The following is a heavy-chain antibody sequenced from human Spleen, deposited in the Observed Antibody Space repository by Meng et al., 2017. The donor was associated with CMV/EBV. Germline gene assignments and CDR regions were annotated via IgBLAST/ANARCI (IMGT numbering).Heavy chain of an antibody. CDR3: AGGASYRDFDY. Sequence: SETLSLTCAVYGGSFSGYYWSWIRQPPGKGLEWIGEINHSGSTNYNPSLKSRVTISVDTSKNQFSLKLSSVTAADTAFYYCAGGASYRDFDYWGQGTLVTVSS. CDR1: GGSFSGYY. CDR2: INHSGST. D-gene: IGHD4-11*01. V-gene: IGHV4-34*01. J-gene: IGHJ4*02.